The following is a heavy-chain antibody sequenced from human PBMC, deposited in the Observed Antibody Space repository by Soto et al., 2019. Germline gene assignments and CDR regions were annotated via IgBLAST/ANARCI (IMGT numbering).Heavy chain of an antibody. J-gene: IGHJ4*02. Sequence: GGSLRLSCAASGFTFDEYAMHWVRQAPGKGLEWVSSISWNSGSIGYADSVKGRFTISRDNAKNSLYLQMNSLRAEDTALYYCARDMTYTITKTQIDYWGQGALVTVSS. V-gene: IGHV3-9*01. D-gene: IGHD2-2*02. CDR1: GFTFDEYA. CDR2: ISWNSGSI. CDR3: ARDMTYTITKTQIDY.